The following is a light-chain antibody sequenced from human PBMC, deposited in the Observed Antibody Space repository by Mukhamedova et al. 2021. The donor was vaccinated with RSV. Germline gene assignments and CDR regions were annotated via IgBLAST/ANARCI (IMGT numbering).Light chain of an antibody. CDR2: AAS. Sequence: WYQRRVHGKAPNLLLFAASRLESGVPSRFSGTGSGTDYTLTIGSLQPDDFTTYYCHQYFSTPLTFGGGTRVEIK. J-gene: IGKJ4*01. CDR3: HQYFSTPLT. V-gene: IGKV1-NL1*01.